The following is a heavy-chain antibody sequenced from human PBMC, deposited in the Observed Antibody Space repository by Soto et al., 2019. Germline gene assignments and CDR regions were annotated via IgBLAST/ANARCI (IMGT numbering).Heavy chain of an antibody. V-gene: IGHV3-30*03. CDR3: ATIDVRPAFDS. CDR2: MSFDGSIK. J-gene: IGHJ3*02. CDR1: GFLSSSYC. Sequence: QPWGSLRVSCATSGFLSSSYCMGWVGQAPGKGLGLVAVMSFDGSIKYYADSVKGRFTISRDNSKNTLYLQMNSLRAEDTAAYYCATIDVRPAFDSWGKGTMVTV.